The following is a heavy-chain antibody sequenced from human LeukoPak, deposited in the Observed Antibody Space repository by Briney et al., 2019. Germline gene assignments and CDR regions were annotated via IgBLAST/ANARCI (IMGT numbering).Heavy chain of an antibody. CDR3: FNYCSGGSCYSG. CDR2: ISWNSGSI. Sequence: GGSLRLSCAASGFTFDDYAMHWVRQAPGKGLEWVSGISWNSGSIGYADSVKGRFTISRDNSKNTLYLQMNSLRAEDTAVYYCFNYCSGGSCYSGGGQGTLVTVSS. D-gene: IGHD2-15*01. J-gene: IGHJ4*02. V-gene: IGHV3-9*01. CDR1: GFTFDDYA.